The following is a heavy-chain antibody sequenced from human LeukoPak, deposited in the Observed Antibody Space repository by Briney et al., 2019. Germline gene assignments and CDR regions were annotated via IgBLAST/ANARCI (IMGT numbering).Heavy chain of an antibody. CDR1: GFTFSSYG. CDR3: AKFGYSYGYDDY. J-gene: IGHJ4*02. D-gene: IGHD5-18*01. Sequence: GRSLRLSCAASGFTFSSYGMHWVRQAPGKGLEWVAVISYDGSNKYYADSVKGRFTISRDNSKNTLYLQMNSLGAEDTAVYYCAKFGYSYGYDDYWGQGTLVTVSS. CDR2: ISYDGSNK. V-gene: IGHV3-30*18.